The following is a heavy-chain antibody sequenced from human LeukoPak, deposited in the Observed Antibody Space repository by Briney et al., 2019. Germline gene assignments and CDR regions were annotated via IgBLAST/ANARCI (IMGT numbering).Heavy chain of an antibody. D-gene: IGHD1-26*01. CDR1: RDNVLSNIAA. CDR3: ANSRNKSFDL. J-gene: IGHJ2*01. V-gene: IGHV6-1*01. Sequence: SQTLSLTYAFCRDNVLSNIAAWNWIRLSPSRGLEWLGRTYYRSKWFNDYAVSVNSPITINADTSKNQFSLWLYPVDAKDTAVYSCANSRNKSFDLWGRGTLVTVSS. CDR2: TYYRSKWFN.